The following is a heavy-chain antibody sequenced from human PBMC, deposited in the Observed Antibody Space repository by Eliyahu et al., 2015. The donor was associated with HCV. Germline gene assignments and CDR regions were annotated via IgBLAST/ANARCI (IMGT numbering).Heavy chain of an antibody. J-gene: IGHJ4*02. V-gene: IGHV3-30*14. D-gene: IGHD1-26*01. CDR2: ISHDGRGQ. CDR3: ARGGVGVGDY. CDR1: GFSFSSYA. Sequence: QVQLVESGGGVVQPGGSLRLXCAASGFSFSSYAIHWVRQAPGKGLEWILVISHDGRGQYYADSVKGRFTISRDNGKNMVFVQMTSLRREDTALYYCARGGVGVGDYVGQGTQVTVSS.